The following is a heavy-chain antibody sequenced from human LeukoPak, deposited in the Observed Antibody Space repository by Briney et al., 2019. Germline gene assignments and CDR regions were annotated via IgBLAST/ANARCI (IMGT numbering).Heavy chain of an antibody. Sequence: GRSLRLSCAASGFTFDDYGMSWVRQAPGKGLEWVSGINWNGGSTGYADSVKGRFTISRDNAKNSLYLQMNSLRAEDTALYYCAREVGSTTVDPFDYWGQGTLVTVSS. D-gene: IGHD4-23*01. V-gene: IGHV3-20*04. CDR3: AREVGSTTVDPFDY. J-gene: IGHJ4*02. CDR2: INWNGGST. CDR1: GFTFDDYG.